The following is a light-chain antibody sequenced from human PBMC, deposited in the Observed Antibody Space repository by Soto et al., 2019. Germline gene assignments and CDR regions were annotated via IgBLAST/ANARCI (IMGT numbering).Light chain of an antibody. Sequence: DIVMTQSPLSLPVTPGEPASISCRSSQSLLHSNGYNYLDWYLQKPGQSPQLLIYLGSNRATGVPDRFSGSGSGTDFTLKISRVEAEDVGVYYCMQALQTPLFGQGPKLEIK. J-gene: IGKJ2*01. CDR1: QSLLHSNGYNY. CDR3: MQALQTPL. V-gene: IGKV2-28*01. CDR2: LGS.